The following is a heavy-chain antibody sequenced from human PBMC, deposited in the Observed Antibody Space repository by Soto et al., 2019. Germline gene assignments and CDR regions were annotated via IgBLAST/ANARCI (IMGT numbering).Heavy chain of an antibody. CDR2: IIPIFGTA. D-gene: IGHD2-15*01. CDR1: GGTFSSYA. J-gene: IGHJ2*01. V-gene: IGHV1-69*12. CDR3: ARTLGYCSGGSCYYNWYFDL. Sequence: QVQLVQSGAEVKKPGSSVKVSCKASGGTFSSYAISWVRQAPGQGLEWMGGIIPIFGTANYAQKFQGRVTITADESRSTAYMELSSLRSEDTAVYYCARTLGYCSGGSCYYNWYFDLWGRGTLVTVSS.